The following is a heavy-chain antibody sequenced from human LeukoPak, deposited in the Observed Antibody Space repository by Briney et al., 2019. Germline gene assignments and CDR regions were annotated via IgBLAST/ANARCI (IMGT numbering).Heavy chain of an antibody. CDR1: GFSVSSNY. D-gene: IGHD5-12*01. Sequence: GGSLRLSCAASGFSVSSNYMSWVRQAPGKGLEWVSVIYSGGSTYYVDSVKGRFTISRDNSKNTLYLQMNSLRAEDTALYYCARGYSGYDPSPPDYWGQGTLVTVSS. CDR3: ARGYSGYDPSPPDY. CDR2: IYSGGST. J-gene: IGHJ4*02. V-gene: IGHV3-53*01.